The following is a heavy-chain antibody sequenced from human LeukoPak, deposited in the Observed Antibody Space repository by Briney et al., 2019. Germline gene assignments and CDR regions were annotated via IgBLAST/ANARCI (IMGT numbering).Heavy chain of an antibody. Sequence: GGSLRLSCAASGFTFSNYWMSWVRQAPGKGLEWVANIKQDGREKYYVDSVKGRFTISRDNSKNTLYLQMNSLRAEDAAVYYCAKDAQQLGVWYFDLWGRGTLVTVSS. V-gene: IGHV3-7*03. CDR1: GFTFSNYW. D-gene: IGHD6-13*01. CDR2: IKQDGREK. CDR3: AKDAQQLGVWYFDL. J-gene: IGHJ2*01.